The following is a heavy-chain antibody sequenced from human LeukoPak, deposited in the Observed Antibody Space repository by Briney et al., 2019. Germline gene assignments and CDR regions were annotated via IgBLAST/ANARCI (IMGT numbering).Heavy chain of an antibody. CDR2: IYTSGST. Sequence: SETLSLTCTVSGGSISSGSYYWSWIRQPAGKGLEWIGRIYTSGSTNYNPSLKSRVTISVDTSKNQFSLKLSSVTAADTAVYYCARVDSSGWYISSYFDLWGRGTLVTVSS. CDR1: GGSISSGSYY. V-gene: IGHV4-61*02. J-gene: IGHJ2*01. CDR3: ARVDSSGWYISSYFDL. D-gene: IGHD6-19*01.